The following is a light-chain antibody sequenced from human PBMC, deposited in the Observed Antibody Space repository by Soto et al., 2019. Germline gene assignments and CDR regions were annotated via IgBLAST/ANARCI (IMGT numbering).Light chain of an antibody. V-gene: IGKV3D-15*01. J-gene: IGKJ5*01. CDR2: GAS. Sequence: EIVLTQSTGTLSLSPGERATLSCRAIQSVSSSYLAWYQQKPGQAPRLLIYGASTRATGIPARFSGSGSGTEFTLTISSLQSEDFAVYYCQQYNNWPPITFGQGTRLEIK. CDR3: QQYNNWPPIT. CDR1: QSVSSSY.